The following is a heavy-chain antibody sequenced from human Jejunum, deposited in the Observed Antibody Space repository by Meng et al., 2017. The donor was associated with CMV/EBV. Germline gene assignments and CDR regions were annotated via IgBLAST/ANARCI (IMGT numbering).Heavy chain of an antibody. CDR2: IKQDGSVK. V-gene: IGHV3-7*01. CDR1: GFTLGSHW. Sequence: GFTLGSHWMAWVRQAPGKGLEWVANIKQDGSVKYYVDSVKGRFTISRDNAQNSLFLQMSSLRDEDTAVYFCARWVVPPGVGYGMDVWGQGTTVTVSS. CDR3: ARWVVPPGVGYGMDV. D-gene: IGHD2-2*01. J-gene: IGHJ6*02.